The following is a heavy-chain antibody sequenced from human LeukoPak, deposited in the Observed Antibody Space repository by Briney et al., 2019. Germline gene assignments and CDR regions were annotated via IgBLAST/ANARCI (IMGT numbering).Heavy chain of an antibody. J-gene: IGHJ6*04. CDR2: TFYSGTT. Sequence: SQTLSPTCTVSADSPSTYYSTWIRQPPGSGLEWIGSTFYSGTTNFNPSLKSRVTMSIDTPKNQFSLKLSSVTAADTAVYHCARGPDYGDHHRPDYYYFGMDVWSKGTTVTASS. V-gene: IGHV4-59*01. CDR3: ARGPDYGDHHRPDYYYFGMDV. CDR1: ADSPSTYY. D-gene: IGHD4-17*01.